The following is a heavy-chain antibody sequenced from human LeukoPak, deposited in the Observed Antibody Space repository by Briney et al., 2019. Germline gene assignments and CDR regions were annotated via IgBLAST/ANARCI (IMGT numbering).Heavy chain of an antibody. CDR1: GYTFTDYY. J-gene: IGHJ3*02. D-gene: IGHD2-2*02. V-gene: IGHV1-2*02. Sequence: GASVKVSCKASGYTFTDYYMHWVRQAPGQGLEWMGSSNPNSGGTNYAQKFQGRVTMTRYTSIRTAYMELSRLRSDDTAVYYCAIEFATVVVSAVISAFDIWGQGTMVTVSS. CDR2: SNPNSGGT. CDR3: AIEFATVVVSAVISAFDI.